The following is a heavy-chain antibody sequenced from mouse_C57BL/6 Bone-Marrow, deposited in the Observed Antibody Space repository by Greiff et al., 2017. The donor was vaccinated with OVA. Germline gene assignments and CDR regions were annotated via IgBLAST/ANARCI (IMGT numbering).Heavy chain of an antibody. V-gene: IGHV1-85*01. D-gene: IGHD1-1*01. CDR2: IYPRAGST. Sequence: QVQLQQSGPELVKPGASVKLSCKASGYTFTSYDINWVKQRPGQGLEWIGWIYPRAGSTKYNEKFKGKATLTVATSSSTAYMELHSLTSEDSAVYFCATHYYGSIYEEGAMDYWGQGTSVTVSS. CDR1: GYTFTSYD. J-gene: IGHJ4*01. CDR3: ATHYYGSIYEEGAMDY.